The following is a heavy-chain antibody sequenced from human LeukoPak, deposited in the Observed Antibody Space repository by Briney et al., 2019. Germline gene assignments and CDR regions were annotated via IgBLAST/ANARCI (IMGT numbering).Heavy chain of an antibody. J-gene: IGHJ4*02. Sequence: HGGSLRLSCAASGLTFSSYGMSWVRQAPGKGLEWVSGISGSGDDTYYADSVRGRFIISRDNSKNTLYLQMNSLRAEDTAVYYCATDNYGYSGFLRDFWGQGTLVTVSS. D-gene: IGHD5-12*01. CDR1: GLTFSSYG. V-gene: IGHV3-23*01. CDR3: ATDNYGYSGFLRDF. CDR2: ISGSGDDT.